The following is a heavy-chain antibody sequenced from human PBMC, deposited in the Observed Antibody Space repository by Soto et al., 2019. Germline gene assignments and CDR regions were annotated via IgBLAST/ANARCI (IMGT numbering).Heavy chain of an antibody. CDR2: IIPIFGTA. D-gene: IGHD4-17*01. V-gene: IGHV1-69*01. Sequence: QVQLVQSGAEVKKPGSSVKVSCKASGATFSSYAISWVRQAPGQGLEWMGGIIPIFGTANYAQKFQGRVTISADESTSTAYMELSSLRSVDTALYYCARGRNYGDYGVYWGQGTLVTVSS. J-gene: IGHJ4*02. CDR3: ARGRNYGDYGVY. CDR1: GATFSSYA.